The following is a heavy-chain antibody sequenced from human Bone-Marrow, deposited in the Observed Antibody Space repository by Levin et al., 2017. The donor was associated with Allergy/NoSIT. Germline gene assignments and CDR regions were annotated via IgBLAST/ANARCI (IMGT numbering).Heavy chain of an antibody. CDR3: ARGITVFGVVLAVNDAFDI. D-gene: IGHD3-3*01. CDR1: GGSIRSGVYF. Sequence: SQTLSLPCTVSGGSIRSGVYFWSWIRQLPGKGLEWIGYVSYSGITFYNQSLKSRIAISADTSKNLFSLNLSSVTAADTAVYYWARGITVFGVVLAVNDAFDIWGQGTMVTVSS. J-gene: IGHJ3*02. CDR2: VSYSGIT. V-gene: IGHV4-31*03.